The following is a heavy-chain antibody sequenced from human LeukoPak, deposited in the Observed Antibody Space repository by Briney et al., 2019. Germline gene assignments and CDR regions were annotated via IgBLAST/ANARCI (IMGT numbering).Heavy chain of an antibody. CDR3: AKDKGYCSSTSCYTIFDY. CDR2: ISGSGGST. D-gene: IGHD2-2*02. CDR1: GFTFSSYA. Sequence: GGSLRLSCAASGFTFSSYAMGWVRQAPGKGLEWVSAISGSGGSTYYADSVKGRFTISRDNSKNTLYLQMNSLRAEDTAVYYCAKDKGYCSSTSCYTIFDYWGQGTLVTVSS. J-gene: IGHJ4*02. V-gene: IGHV3-23*01.